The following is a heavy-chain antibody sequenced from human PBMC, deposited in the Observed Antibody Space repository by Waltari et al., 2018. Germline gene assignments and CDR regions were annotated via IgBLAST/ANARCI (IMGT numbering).Heavy chain of an antibody. CDR1: GFTFSSYS. J-gene: IGHJ6*03. V-gene: IGHV3-21*01. CDR2: ISSSSSYI. D-gene: IGHD6-13*01. Sequence: EVRLVESGGGLVKPGGSLRLSCAASGFTFSSYSINWVRQAPGKGLEWVSSISSSSSYIYYADSVKGRFTISRDNAKNSLYLQMNSLRAEDTAVYYCASRGAAGQYYYYYYYMDVWGKGTTVTVSS. CDR3: ASRGAAGQYYYYYYYMDV.